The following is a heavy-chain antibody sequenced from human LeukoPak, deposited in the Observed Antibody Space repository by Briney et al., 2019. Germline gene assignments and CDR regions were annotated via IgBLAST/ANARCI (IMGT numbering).Heavy chain of an antibody. CDR3: ARDPNGDYIGAFEF. Sequence: GGSLRLSCEASGFTFNLYAMMWVRQAPGKGLEWVSTVRGSGGITQYADSVKGRFTISRDNSRNTLFLQMNSLRAEDTAVYFCARDPNGDYIGAFEFWGQGTMVTVSS. J-gene: IGHJ3*01. D-gene: IGHD4-17*01. CDR1: GFTFNLYA. CDR2: VRGSGGIT. V-gene: IGHV3-23*01.